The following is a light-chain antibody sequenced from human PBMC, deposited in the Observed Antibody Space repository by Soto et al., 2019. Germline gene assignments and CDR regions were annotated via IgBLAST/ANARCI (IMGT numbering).Light chain of an antibody. J-gene: IGLJ1*01. CDR3: CSNSGFTTPSV. CDR1: TDDIRSYKL. V-gene: IGLV2-23*01. CDR2: DDI. Sequence: QSVLTQAACVSGSPGQSITISCTGITDDIRSYKLVSWYQQYPGKAPKLIIYDDIKRPSGVSSRFSGSKSGNTASLTISGLQAEDEADYSCCSNSGFTTPSVFASGPKANVL.